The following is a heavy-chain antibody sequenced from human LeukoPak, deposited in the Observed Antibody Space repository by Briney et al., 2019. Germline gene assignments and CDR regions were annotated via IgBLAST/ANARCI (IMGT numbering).Heavy chain of an antibody. CDR2: IYYSGST. CDR1: GGSISSSSYY. Sequence: PSETLSLACTVSGGSISSSSYYWGWIRQPPGKGLEWIGSIYYSGSTHYNPSLESRVTISVDTSKNQFSLKLSSVTATDTAVYYCALTACGGDCYFGVDYWGQGTLVTVSS. CDR3: ALTACGGDCYFGVDY. V-gene: IGHV4-39*01. J-gene: IGHJ4*02. D-gene: IGHD2-21*02.